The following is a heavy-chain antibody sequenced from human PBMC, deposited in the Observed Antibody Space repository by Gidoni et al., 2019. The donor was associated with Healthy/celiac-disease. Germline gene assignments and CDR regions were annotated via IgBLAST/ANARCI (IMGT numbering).Heavy chain of an antibody. V-gene: IGHV3-74*01. CDR2: INSDGSST. D-gene: IGHD6-13*01. CDR3: ARDFSLGHLKQQLDDAFDI. J-gene: IGHJ3*02. Sequence: QAPGKGLVWVSRINSDGSSTSYADSVKGRFTISRDNAKNTLYLQMNSLRAEDTAVYYCARDFSLGHLKQQLDDAFDIWGQGTMVTVSS.